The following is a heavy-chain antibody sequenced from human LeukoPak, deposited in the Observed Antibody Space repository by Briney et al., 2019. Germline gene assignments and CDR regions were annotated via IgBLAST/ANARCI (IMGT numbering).Heavy chain of an antibody. CDR3: ARGPSRRYYYDSSGYAYFDY. CDR2: INHSGST. J-gene: IGHJ4*02. V-gene: IGHV4-34*01. D-gene: IGHD3-22*01. Sequence: SETLSLTCAVYGGSFSGYYWSWIRQPPGKGLEWIGEINHSGSTNYNPSLKSRVTISVDTSKNQFSLKLSSVTAADTAVYYCARGPSRRYYYDSSGYAYFDYWGQGTLVTVSS. CDR1: GGSFSGYY.